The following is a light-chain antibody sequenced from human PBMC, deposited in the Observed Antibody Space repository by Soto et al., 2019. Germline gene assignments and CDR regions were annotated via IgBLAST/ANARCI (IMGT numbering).Light chain of an antibody. Sequence: DIQMTQSPSTLSGSVGDRVTITCRASQTISSWLAWYQQKPGKAPKLLIYDASNLESGVPSRFSGSGSGTESTLTISSLQPEDFGIYYCQQYENYWTFGQGTKV. V-gene: IGKV1-5*01. CDR1: QTISSW. CDR3: QQYENYWT. CDR2: DAS. J-gene: IGKJ1*01.